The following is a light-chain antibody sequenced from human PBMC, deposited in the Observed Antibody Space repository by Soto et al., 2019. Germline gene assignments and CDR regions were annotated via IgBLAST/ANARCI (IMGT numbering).Light chain of an antibody. CDR1: QSIRSN. CDR3: QQYNNWPAIT. CDR2: GAS. J-gene: IGKJ5*01. V-gene: IGKV3D-15*01. Sequence: EIVMTPSPPTLSVSPGERAALSCRASQSIRSNLAWYQQKPGQAPRLLIYGASTRATGIPARFSGSGSGTEFTLTIRSLQSEDFAVYYCQQYNNWPAITFGQGTRLEIK.